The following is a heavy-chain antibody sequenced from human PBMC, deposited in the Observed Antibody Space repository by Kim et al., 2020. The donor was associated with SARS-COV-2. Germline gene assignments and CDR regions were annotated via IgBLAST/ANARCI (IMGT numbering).Heavy chain of an antibody. CDR3: AREGRDYDFWSGYYAGYFDY. V-gene: IGHV4-34*01. Sequence: SETLSLTCAVYGGSFSGYYWSWIRQPPGKGLEWIGEINHSGSTNYNPSLKSRVTISVDTSKNQFSLKLSSVTAADTAVYYCAREGRDYDFWSGYYAGYFDYWGQGTLVTVSS. CDR1: GGSFSGYY. D-gene: IGHD3-3*01. CDR2: INHSGST. J-gene: IGHJ4*02.